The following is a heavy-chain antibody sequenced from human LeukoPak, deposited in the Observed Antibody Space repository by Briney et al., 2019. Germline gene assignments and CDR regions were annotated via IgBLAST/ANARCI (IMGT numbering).Heavy chain of an antibody. CDR2: INPNSGGT. D-gene: IGHD3-3*01. CDR3: ARVDDFWSGYPIDY. Sequence: ASVKVSCKASGYTFTGYYMHWVRQAPGQGLESMGWINPNSGGTNYAQKFQGRVTMTRDTSISTAYMELSRLRSDDTAVYYCARVDDFWSGYPIDYWGQGTLVTVSS. CDR1: GYTFTGYY. J-gene: IGHJ4*02. V-gene: IGHV1-2*02.